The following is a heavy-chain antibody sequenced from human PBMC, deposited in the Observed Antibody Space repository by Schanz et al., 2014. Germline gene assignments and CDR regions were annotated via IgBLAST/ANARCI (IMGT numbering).Heavy chain of an antibody. V-gene: IGHV1-2*06. CDR2: ISPSSGGT. D-gene: IGHD3-3*01. Sequence: QLIQSGPEVKKPGASVKVSCKASGYTFTNHYLHWVRQAPGQGLEWMGRISPSSGGTNYAQNFQGRVTMTKDTSINTVYMELSTLTSDDTAVYYCARESVSRTRLFDPWGQGTLVTVSS. CDR1: GYTFTNHY. J-gene: IGHJ5*02. CDR3: ARESVSRTRLFDP.